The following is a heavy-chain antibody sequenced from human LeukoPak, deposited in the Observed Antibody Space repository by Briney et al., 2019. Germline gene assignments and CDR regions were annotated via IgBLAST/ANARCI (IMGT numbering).Heavy chain of an antibody. J-gene: IGHJ1*01. Sequence: ASVKVSCKACGYTFTNYGISWVRQAPGQGLEWMGWISAYNGYTDYAQKLQFRVTMTTDTSTSTAYMELRSLRSDDTAVYYCARDKAVTTEVTQHFQHWGQGTLVTVSS. CDR1: GYTFTNYG. CDR3: ARDKAVTTEVTQHFQH. D-gene: IGHD4-23*01. V-gene: IGHV1-18*01. CDR2: ISAYNGYT.